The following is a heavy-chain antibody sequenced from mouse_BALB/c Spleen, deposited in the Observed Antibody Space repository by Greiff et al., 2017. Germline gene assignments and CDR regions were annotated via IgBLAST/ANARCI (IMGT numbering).Heavy chain of an antibody. J-gene: IGHJ4*01. CDR2: IYPGNSDT. D-gene: IGHD2-2*01. Sequence: VQLQQSGTLLARPGASVMMSCKASGYSFTSYWMHWVKQRPGQGLEWIGTIYPGNSDTSYNQKFKGKANVTAVTSASTAYMELSSLKNQESAVYYCTRCKGYYYVMENGGQGSGVNV. V-gene: IGHV1-5*01. CDR3: TRCKGYYYVMEN. CDR1: GYSFTSYW.